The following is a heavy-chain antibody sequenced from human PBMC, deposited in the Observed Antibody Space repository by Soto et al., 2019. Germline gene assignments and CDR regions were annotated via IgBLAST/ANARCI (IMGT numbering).Heavy chain of an antibody. CDR2: IYYSGST. V-gene: IGHV4-61*01. CDR1: GGSVSSGSYY. D-gene: IGHD3-22*01. CDR3: ASTYYYDSSGYSGPLDY. Sequence: SETLSLTCTVSGGSVSSGSYYWSWLRQPPGKGLEWIGYIYYSGSTNYNPSLKSRVTISVDTSKNQFSLKLSSVTAADTAVYYCASTYYYDSSGYSGPLDYWGQGTLVTVSS. J-gene: IGHJ4*02.